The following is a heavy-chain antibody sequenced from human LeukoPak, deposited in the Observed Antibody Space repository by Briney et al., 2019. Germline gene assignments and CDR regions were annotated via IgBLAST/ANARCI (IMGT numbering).Heavy chain of an antibody. CDR1: GGSISSGSYY. V-gene: IGHV4-61*02. Sequence: SQTLPLTCTVSGGSISSGSYYWSWIRQPAGKGLEWIGRIYTSGSTNYNPSLKSRVTISVDTSKNQFSLKLSSVTAADTAVYYCARTGLRFDYWGQGTLVTVSS. CDR3: ARTGLRFDY. J-gene: IGHJ4*02. CDR2: IYTSGST. D-gene: IGHD5-12*01.